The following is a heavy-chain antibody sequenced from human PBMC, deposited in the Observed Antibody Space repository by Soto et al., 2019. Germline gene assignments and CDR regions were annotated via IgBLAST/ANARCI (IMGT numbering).Heavy chain of an antibody. D-gene: IGHD6-6*01. V-gene: IGHV4-61*01. CDR1: GGSVSSGSSH. J-gene: IGHJ5*01. CDR3: ARGPRIAARRGNWFDS. CDR2: LYFSGST. Sequence: SETLSLTCNVSGGSVSSGSSHWSWIRQPPGKGLEWIGFLYFSGSTIYNPSLKSRVTISVDTSKNQFSLNLTSVTAADTAVYYCARGPRIAARRGNWFDSWGQGTLATVSS.